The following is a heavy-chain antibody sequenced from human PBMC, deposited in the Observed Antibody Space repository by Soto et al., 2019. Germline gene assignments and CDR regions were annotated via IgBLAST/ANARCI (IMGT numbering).Heavy chain of an antibody. V-gene: IGHV1-69*13. D-gene: IGHD6-13*01. Sequence: SVKVSCKASGGTFSSYAISWVRQAPGQGLEWMGGIIPIFGTANYAQKFQGRVTITADESTSTAYMELSSLRSEDTAVYYCARDLYSSSWSRWSGMDVWGQGTTVTVSS. CDR2: IIPIFGTA. J-gene: IGHJ6*02. CDR1: GGTFSSYA. CDR3: ARDLYSSSWSRWSGMDV.